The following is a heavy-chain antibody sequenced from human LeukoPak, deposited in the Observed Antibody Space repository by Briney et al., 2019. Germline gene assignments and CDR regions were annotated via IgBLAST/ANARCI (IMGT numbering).Heavy chain of an antibody. Sequence: SVKVSCKASGGTFSSYAISWVRQAPGQGLEWMGRIVPIFGTANYAQKFQGRVTITTDESTSTAYMELSSLRSEDTAVYYCAFSMITFGGVIAPNPKDYWGQGTLVTVSS. CDR2: IVPIFGTA. CDR3: AFSMITFGGVIAPNPKDY. V-gene: IGHV1-69*05. D-gene: IGHD3-16*02. J-gene: IGHJ4*02. CDR1: GGTFSSYA.